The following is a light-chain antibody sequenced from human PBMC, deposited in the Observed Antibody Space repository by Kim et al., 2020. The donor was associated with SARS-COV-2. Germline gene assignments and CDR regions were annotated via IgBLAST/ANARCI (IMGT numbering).Light chain of an antibody. Sequence: ASAGDRVTIACRASHGIYRDLAWYQQKPGKAPKLLIYGASTLQSGVPSRFSGSGSGTEFTLTISSLQPEDVATYYCLQHKNYPYTFGQGTQVDIK. J-gene: IGKJ1*01. CDR2: GAS. CDR1: HGIYRD. V-gene: IGKV1-17*01. CDR3: LQHKNYPYT.